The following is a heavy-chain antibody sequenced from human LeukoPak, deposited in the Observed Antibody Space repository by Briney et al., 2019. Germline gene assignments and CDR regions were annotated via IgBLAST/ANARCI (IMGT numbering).Heavy chain of an antibody. V-gene: IGHV4-4*02. CDR3: ARRGPQGIVDY. D-gene: IGHD2-15*01. J-gene: IGHJ4*02. Sequence: PSGTLSLTCAVSGASITSSHWWSWARQPPGKGLEWIGEIHDSGTTNYEPSLKSRVTMSLDKSNNQISLKLTSVTAADTAVYYCARRGPQGIVDYWGQGTLVTVSS. CDR1: GASITSSHW. CDR2: IHDSGTT.